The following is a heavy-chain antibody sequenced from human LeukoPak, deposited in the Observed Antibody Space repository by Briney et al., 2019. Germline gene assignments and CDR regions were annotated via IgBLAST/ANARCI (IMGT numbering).Heavy chain of an antibody. V-gene: IGHV3-23*01. CDR3: AKVNYDDNYYYYYMDV. CDR1: GFTFSSYA. D-gene: IGHD3-16*01. Sequence: SGGSLRLSCAASGFTFSSYAMSWVRQAPGKGLEWLSAISGSGGSTYYADSVKGRFTISRDNSKNTLYLQMNSLRAEDTAVYYRAKVNYDDNYYYYYMDVWGKGTTVTVSS. J-gene: IGHJ6*03. CDR2: ISGSGGST.